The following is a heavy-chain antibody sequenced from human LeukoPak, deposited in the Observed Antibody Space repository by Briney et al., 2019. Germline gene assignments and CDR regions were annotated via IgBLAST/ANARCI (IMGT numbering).Heavy chain of an antibody. V-gene: IGHV3-49*04. CDR1: GFTFGDYA. D-gene: IGHD1-26*01. Sequence: PGGSLRLSCTASGFTFGDYAMSWVRQAPGKGLEWVGFIRMKAYGGTTEYAASVKGRFTISRDDSKSIVYLQMNSLKTEDTAVYYCARELSGSYYDFDYWGQGTLVTVSS. CDR3: ARELSGSYYDFDY. J-gene: IGHJ4*02. CDR2: IRMKAYGGTT.